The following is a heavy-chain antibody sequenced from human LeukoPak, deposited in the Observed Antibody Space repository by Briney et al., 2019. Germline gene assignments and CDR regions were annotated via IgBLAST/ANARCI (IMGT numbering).Heavy chain of an antibody. J-gene: IGHJ4*02. D-gene: IGHD4-17*01. Sequence: ASVKVSCKASGYTFTSYDINWVRQATGQGLEWMGWMNPNSGNTGYAQKFQGRVTITRNTSISTAYMELSSLRSEDTAVYYCARGLYDYGDYDRDYWGQGTLVTVSS. CDR3: ARGLYDYGDYDRDY. V-gene: IGHV1-8*03. CDR1: GYTFTSYD. CDR2: MNPNSGNT.